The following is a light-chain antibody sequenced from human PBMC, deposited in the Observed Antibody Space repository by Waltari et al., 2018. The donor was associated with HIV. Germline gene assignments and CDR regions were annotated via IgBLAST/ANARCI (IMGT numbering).Light chain of an antibody. CDR2: DVS. CDR3: CSYSGSYTV. CDR1: SSDVGGFNS. J-gene: IGLJ2*01. Sequence: QSALTQPRSVSGSPGQSVTISCTGTSSDVGGFNSVSWYQQHPGNAPKLMIYDVSKRPSGVPDRFSDSKSGNTASLPISGLQAEDEADYCCCSYSGSYTVFGGGTKLTVL. V-gene: IGLV2-11*01.